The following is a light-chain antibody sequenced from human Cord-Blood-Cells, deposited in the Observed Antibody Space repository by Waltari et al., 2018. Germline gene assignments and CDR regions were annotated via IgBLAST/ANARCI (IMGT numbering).Light chain of an antibody. CDR2: DVS. CDR1: SSDVGGSNY. V-gene: IGLV2-14*01. CDR3: SSYTSSSTLYV. J-gene: IGLJ1*01. Sequence: QSALTQPASVSGSPGQSITIPCTGTSSDVGGSNYVSWYQQHPGKAPKLMIYDVSNRPSVVSNRFSGSKSGNTASLTISGLQAEDEADYYCSSYTSSSTLYVFGTGTKVTVL.